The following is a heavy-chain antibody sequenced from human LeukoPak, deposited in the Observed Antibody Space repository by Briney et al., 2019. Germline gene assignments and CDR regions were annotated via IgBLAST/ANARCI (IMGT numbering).Heavy chain of an antibody. J-gene: IGHJ4*02. D-gene: IGHD2-2*01. V-gene: IGHV3-11*04. CDR2: ISSSAYAI. Sequence: PGGSLRLSCAASGFTFNDSYMSWIRQAPGKGLEWISYISSSAYAIYYADSVKGRSTISRDNAKNSLYLQMNSLRAEDTAVYYCARGGFSSTSHWGQGTLVTVSS. CDR3: ARGGFSSTSH. CDR1: GFTFNDSY.